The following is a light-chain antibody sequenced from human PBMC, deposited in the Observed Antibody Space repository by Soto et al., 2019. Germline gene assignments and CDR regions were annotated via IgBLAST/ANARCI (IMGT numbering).Light chain of an antibody. V-gene: IGLV2-23*02. CDR2: EVS. J-gene: IGLJ2*01. CDR3: CSYAGSDTFT. CDR1: TSDVGGYIS. Sequence: QSALTQPASVSGSPGQSVTISCTGTTSDVGGYISVSWYQQHPGKAPKLMIYEVSNRPSGVSNRFSGSKSGDTASLTISGLQAEDEADYHCCSYAGSDTFTFGGGTKLTVL.